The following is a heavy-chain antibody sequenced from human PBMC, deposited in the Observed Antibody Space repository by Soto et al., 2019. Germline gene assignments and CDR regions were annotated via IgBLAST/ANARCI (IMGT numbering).Heavy chain of an antibody. Sequence: QVRLVQSGAEVKKPGASVKVSCKASGYTFTSYGISWVRQAPGQGLEWMGWISAYNGNTNYAQKLQGRVTMTTDTSTSTAYMELRSLRSDDTAVYYCARPGTTRRIHYYYGMDVWGQGTTVTVSS. V-gene: IGHV1-18*01. CDR2: ISAYNGNT. CDR3: ARPGTTRRIHYYYGMDV. J-gene: IGHJ6*02. CDR1: GYTFTSYG. D-gene: IGHD4-4*01.